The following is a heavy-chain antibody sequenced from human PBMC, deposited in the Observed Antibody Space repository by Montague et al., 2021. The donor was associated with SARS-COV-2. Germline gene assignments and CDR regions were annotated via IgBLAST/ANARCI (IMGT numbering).Heavy chain of an antibody. D-gene: IGHD3-3*01. J-gene: IGHJ2*01. CDR3: ARVTEPGITIFGVVTLNWYFDL. CDR1: GFTFSSYA. CDR2: ISGSGGST. V-gene: IGHV3-23*01. Sequence: SLRLSCAASGFTFSSYAMSWVRQAPGKGLEWVSAISGSGGSTYYADSVKGRFTISRDNSKNTLYLQMNSLRAEDTAVYYCARVTEPGITIFGVVTLNWYFDLWGRGTLVTVSS.